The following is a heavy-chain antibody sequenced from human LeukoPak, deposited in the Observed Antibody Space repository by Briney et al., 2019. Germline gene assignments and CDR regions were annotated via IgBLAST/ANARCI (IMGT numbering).Heavy chain of an antibody. J-gene: IGHJ4*02. CDR1: GFTFSSYS. CDR3: AREEAVFGVVINYFDY. D-gene: IGHD3-3*01. V-gene: IGHV3-21*01. Sequence: GGSLRLSCAASGFTFSSYSMNWVRQAPGKGLEWVSSISSSSSYIYYADSVRGRFTISRDNAKNSLYLQMNSLRAEDTAVYYCAREEAVFGVVINYFDYWGQGTLVTVSS. CDR2: ISSSSSYI.